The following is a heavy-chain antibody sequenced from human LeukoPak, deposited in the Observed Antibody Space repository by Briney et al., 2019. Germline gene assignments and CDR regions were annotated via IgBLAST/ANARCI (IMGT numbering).Heavy chain of an antibody. V-gene: IGHV4-59*08. D-gene: IGHD2-15*01. J-gene: IGHJ4*02. CDR2: VSSDGTT. Sequence: SETLSLTCCVSGDSVTSSYWNWIRQPPGKGLEWIGYVSSDGTTSYTPSLRSRVIMSVDRAKNDFSLILTSVTAADTATYYCARLDCVLEGCYNHWGRGILVTVSS. CDR1: GDSVTSSY. CDR3: ARLDCVLEGCYNH.